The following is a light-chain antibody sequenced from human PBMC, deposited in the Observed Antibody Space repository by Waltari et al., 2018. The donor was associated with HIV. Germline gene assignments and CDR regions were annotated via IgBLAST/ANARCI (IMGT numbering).Light chain of an antibody. CDR3: QTWDSGIRV. Sequence: QVVLTQSPSASAFLGASVKLTCTLSSGHSTYAIAWHQQQPEKGPRALMKVSKDGSHSKGDGIPDRFSGSSSGAERYLTISSLQSDDEADYYCQTWDSGIRVFGGGTRLTVL. CDR2: VSKDGSH. V-gene: IGLV4-69*01. CDR1: SGHSTYA. J-gene: IGLJ3*02.